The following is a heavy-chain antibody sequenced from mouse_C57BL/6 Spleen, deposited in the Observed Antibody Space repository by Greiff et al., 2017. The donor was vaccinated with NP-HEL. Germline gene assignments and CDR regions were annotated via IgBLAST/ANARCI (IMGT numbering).Heavy chain of an antibody. CDR3: ARSDDGYPDY. CDR1: GYAFSSYW. CDR2: IYPGDGDT. Sequence: QVHVKQSGAELVKPGASVKISCKASGYAFSSYWMNWVKQRPGKGLEWIGQIYPGDGDTNYNGKFKGKATLTADKSSSTAYMQLSSLTSEDSAVYFCARSDDGYPDYWGQGTTLTVSS. V-gene: IGHV1-80*01. J-gene: IGHJ2*01. D-gene: IGHD2-3*01.